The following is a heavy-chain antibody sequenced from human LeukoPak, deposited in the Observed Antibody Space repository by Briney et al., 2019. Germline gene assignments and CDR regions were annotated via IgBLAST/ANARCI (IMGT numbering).Heavy chain of an antibody. J-gene: IGHJ4*02. CDR1: GFTFDDYA. D-gene: IGHD3-10*01. CDR3: ARARTMVRGVPLVY. V-gene: IGHV3-9*01. CDR2: ISWNSGSI. Sequence: GGSLRLSCAASGFTFDDYAMHWVRQAPGKGLEWVSGISWNSGSIGYADSVKGRFTISRDNAKNSLYLQMNSLRAEDTAVYYCARARTMVRGVPLVYWGQGTLVTVSS.